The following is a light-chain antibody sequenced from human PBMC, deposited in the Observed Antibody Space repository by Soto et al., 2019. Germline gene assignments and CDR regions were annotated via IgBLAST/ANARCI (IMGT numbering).Light chain of an antibody. CDR1: QSVSSY. J-gene: IGKJ5*01. CDR3: QLYYDWPIT. Sequence: EIVMTQSPATLSVSPGEGATLSCRASQSVSSYLAWYQQKPGQAPRLLIYGASTRATGITARFSGSGSGTDFTLTISSLQSEDFAVYYCQLYYDWPITVGPRTRLEIK. V-gene: IGKV3-15*01. CDR2: GAS.